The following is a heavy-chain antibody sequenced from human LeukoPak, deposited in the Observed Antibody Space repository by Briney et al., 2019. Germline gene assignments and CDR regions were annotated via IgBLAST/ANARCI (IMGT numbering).Heavy chain of an antibody. CDR1: GGSISSYY. D-gene: IGHD6-19*01. J-gene: IGHJ4*02. V-gene: IGHV4-4*07. Sequence: SETLSLTCTVSGGSISSYYWSWIRQPAGKGLELIGRIYTSGSTNYNPSLKSRVTMSVDTSKNQFSLKLSSVTAADTAVYYCAREQVAGTMYYFDYWGQGTLVTVSS. CDR2: IYTSGST. CDR3: AREQVAGTMYYFDY.